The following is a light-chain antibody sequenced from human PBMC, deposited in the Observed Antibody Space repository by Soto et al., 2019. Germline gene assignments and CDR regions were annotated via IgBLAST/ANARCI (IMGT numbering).Light chain of an antibody. CDR1: QSISSW. V-gene: IGKV1-5*01. CDR3: QQYNSYSQYT. J-gene: IGKJ2*01. CDR2: DAS. Sequence: DIQMTQSPSTLSASVGDRVTITCRASQSISSWLAWYQQKPGKAPKLLIYDASSLESGVPSRFSGSGSGTEFTLIISSLHPDDFATYYCQQYNSYSQYTFGQGTKLEIK.